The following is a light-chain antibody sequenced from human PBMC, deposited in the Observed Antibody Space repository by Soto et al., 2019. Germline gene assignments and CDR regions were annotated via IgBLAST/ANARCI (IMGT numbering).Light chain of an antibody. J-gene: IGKJ1*01. CDR3: QQSSEATWT. V-gene: IGKV1-39*01. CDR2: AAS. CDR1: QSISSY. Sequence: DIQMTQSPSSLSASVGDRVTITCRASQSISSYLNWYQQKPGKAPKLLIYAASSLQSGVPSRFSGSGSGTDFTLNISSLQPEDFATYYCQQSSEATWTFGQGTKVDIK.